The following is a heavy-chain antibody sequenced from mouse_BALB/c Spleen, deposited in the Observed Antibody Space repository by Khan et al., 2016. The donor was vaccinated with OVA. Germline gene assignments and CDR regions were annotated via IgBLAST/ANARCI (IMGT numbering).Heavy chain of an antibody. D-gene: IGHD2-3*01. Sequence: QVQLKQSGPGLVQPSQSLSITCTVSGFSLTNYAVHWVRQSPGKGLEWLGVIWSGGSTDCNAAFISRLSINKDNSKSQVFFKMNSLQANDTAIYXCARGNGYYVWYFDVWGAGTTVTVSS. CDR2: IWSGGST. CDR1: GFSLTNYA. CDR3: ARGNGYYVWYFDV. V-gene: IGHV2-2*02. J-gene: IGHJ1*01.